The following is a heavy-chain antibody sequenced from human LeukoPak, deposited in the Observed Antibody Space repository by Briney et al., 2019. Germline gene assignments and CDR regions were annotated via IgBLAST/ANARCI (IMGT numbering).Heavy chain of an antibody. CDR3: ARGQRLVGLWFGGGSNFDY. CDR1: GGSFSGYY. Sequence: PSETLSLTCAVYGGSFSGYYWSWIRQPPGKGLEWIGEINHSGSTNYNPSLKSRVTISVDTSKNQFSLKLSSVTAADTAVYYCARGQRLVGLWFGGGSNFDYWGQGTLVTASS. D-gene: IGHD3-10*01. V-gene: IGHV4-34*01. J-gene: IGHJ4*02. CDR2: INHSGST.